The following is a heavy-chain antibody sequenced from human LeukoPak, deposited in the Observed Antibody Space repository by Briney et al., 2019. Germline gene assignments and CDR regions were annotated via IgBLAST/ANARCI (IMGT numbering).Heavy chain of an antibody. CDR1: GGTFSSYA. J-gene: IGHJ6*03. CDR2: IIPIFGTA. D-gene: IGHD5-18*01. Sequence: GASVRVSCKASGGTFSSYAISWVRQAPGQGLEWMGGIIPIFGTANYAQKFQGRVTITADESTSTACMELSSLRSEDTAVYYCARDHAAMGRSGYYYYYMDVWGKGTTVTVSS. CDR3: ARDHAAMGRSGYYYYYMDV. V-gene: IGHV1-69*13.